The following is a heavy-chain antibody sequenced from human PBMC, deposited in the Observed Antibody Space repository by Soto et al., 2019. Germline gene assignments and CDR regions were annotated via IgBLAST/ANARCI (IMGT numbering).Heavy chain of an antibody. J-gene: IGHJ6*02. CDR2: INHSGST. D-gene: IGHD6-13*01. CDR3: ARGPTRLRGIAAAGGMDV. CDR1: GGSFSGYY. Sequence: SETLSLTCAVYGGSFSGYYWSWIRQPPGKGLEWIGEINHSGSTNYNPSLKSRVTISVDTSKNQFSLKLSSVTAADTAVYYCARGPTRLRGIAAAGGMDVWGQGTTVTVSS. V-gene: IGHV4-34*01.